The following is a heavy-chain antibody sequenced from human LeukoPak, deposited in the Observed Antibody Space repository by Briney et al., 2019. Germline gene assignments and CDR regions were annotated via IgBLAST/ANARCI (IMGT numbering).Heavy chain of an antibody. CDR3: ARESFPAFDY. CDR1: GFTFSSYA. D-gene: IGHD3-10*01. V-gene: IGHV3-30*04. Sequence: GGSLRLSCAASGFTFSSYAMHWVRQAPGKGLEWVAVISYDGSNKYYADSVKGRFTISGDNSKNTLYLQMNSLRAEDTAVYYCARESFPAFDYWGQGTLVTVSS. CDR2: ISYDGSNK. J-gene: IGHJ4*02.